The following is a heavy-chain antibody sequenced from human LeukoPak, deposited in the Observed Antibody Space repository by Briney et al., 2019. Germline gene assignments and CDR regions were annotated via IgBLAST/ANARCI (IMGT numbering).Heavy chain of an antibody. Sequence: SQTLSLTCTVSGGSISSGGYYWSWIRQHPGKGLEWIGYIYYSGSTYYNPSLKSRVTISVDTSKNQFSLKLSSVTAADTAVYYCARDIVVVGAATSQYYYYGMDVWGQGTTVTVSS. D-gene: IGHD2-15*01. CDR3: ARDIVVVGAATSQYYYYGMDV. J-gene: IGHJ6*02. CDR1: GGSISSGGYY. CDR2: IYYSGST. V-gene: IGHV4-31*03.